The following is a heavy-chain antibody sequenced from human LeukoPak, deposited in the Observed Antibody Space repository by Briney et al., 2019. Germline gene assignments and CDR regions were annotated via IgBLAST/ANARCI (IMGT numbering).Heavy chain of an antibody. CDR2: IYWNGGGT. D-gene: IGHD2-15*01. J-gene: IGHJ6*03. CDR1: GFTFDDYG. CDR3: ARVLRYCSGGNCYSGGLGYMDV. V-gene: IGHV3-20*04. Sequence: PGGSLRLSCAASGFTFDDYGMSWVRQAPGKGLEWVSGIYWNGGGTGYADAVKGRFTISRDNAKNSLYLQMNSLRAEDTAVYYCARVLRYCSGGNCYSGGLGYMDVWGKGTTVTISS.